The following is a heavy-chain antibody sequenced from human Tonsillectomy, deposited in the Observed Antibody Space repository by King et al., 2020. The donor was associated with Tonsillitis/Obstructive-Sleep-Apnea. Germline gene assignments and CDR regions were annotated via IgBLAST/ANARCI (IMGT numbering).Heavy chain of an antibody. D-gene: IGHD2-15*01. Sequence: QLVQSGVEVKKPGASVKVSCKASGYTFTGYGISWVRQAPGQGLEWMGWISADNGNTNYAQNLQGRVTMTTDTSTTTAYMELRSLRSDDTAVYFCARGRGEYCSGGSCEDFYYYMDVWGKGTTVTVSS. CDR3: ARGRGEYCSGGSCEDFYYYMDV. J-gene: IGHJ6*03. CDR1: GYTFTGYG. CDR2: ISADNGNT. V-gene: IGHV1-18*01.